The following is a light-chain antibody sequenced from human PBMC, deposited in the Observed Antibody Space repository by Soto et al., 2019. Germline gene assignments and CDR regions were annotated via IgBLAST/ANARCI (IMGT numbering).Light chain of an antibody. CDR1: SSDVGGYNY. Sequence: QSALTQPASVSGSPGQSITISCTGTSSDVGGYNYVSWYQQHPGKAPKLMISEVSNRPSGVSHRFSGSKSGNTASLTISGLQAEDEGDYYCSSYTSSSAPYVFGTWTKLTVL. CDR2: EVS. CDR3: SSYTSSSAPYV. V-gene: IGLV2-14*01. J-gene: IGLJ1*01.